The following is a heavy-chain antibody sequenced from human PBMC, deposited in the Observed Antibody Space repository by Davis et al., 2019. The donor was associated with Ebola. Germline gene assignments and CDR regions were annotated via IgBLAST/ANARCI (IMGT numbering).Heavy chain of an antibody. CDR3: ASQVGFYSSSCNY. D-gene: IGHD6-13*01. J-gene: IGHJ4*02. CDR2: ISSSSSYI. V-gene: IGHV3-21*01. CDR1: GFTFSSYG. Sequence: PGGSLRLSCAASGFTFSSYGMHWVRQAPGKGLEWVSSISSSSSYIYYADSVKGRFTISRDNAKNSLYLQMNSLRAEDTAVYYCASQVGFYSSSCNYWGQGTLVTVSS.